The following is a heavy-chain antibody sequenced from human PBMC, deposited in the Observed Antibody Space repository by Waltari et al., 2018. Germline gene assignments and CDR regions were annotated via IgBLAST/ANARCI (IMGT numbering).Heavy chain of an antibody. CDR3: VRTSGYYLDY. Sequence: EVQLVESGGGLVQPGGSLRLSCAASGFNFRTYEVNWVRQAPGKGLEWISYVSSGGSTEHYIDSVKGRFTISRDNAKNSLYLQRHSLRAVDTAVYYCVRTSGYYLDYWREGTLVTASS. V-gene: IGHV3-48*03. J-gene: IGHJ4*02. CDR2: VSSGGSTE. D-gene: IGHD5-18*01. CDR1: GFNFRTYE.